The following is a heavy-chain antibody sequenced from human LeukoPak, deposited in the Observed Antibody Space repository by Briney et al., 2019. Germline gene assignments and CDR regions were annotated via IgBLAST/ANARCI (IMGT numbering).Heavy chain of an antibody. D-gene: IGHD5-18*01. Sequence: GESLKISCKGSGYSFTSYWIGWVRQMPGKGLEWMGIIYPGDSDTRYSSSFQGQVTVSADKSISTAYLQWSSLKASDTAMYYCARPRRVYSFGYDAFDIWGQGTMVTVSS. V-gene: IGHV5-51*01. CDR2: IYPGDSDT. J-gene: IGHJ3*02. CDR3: ARPRRVYSFGYDAFDI. CDR1: GYSFTSYW.